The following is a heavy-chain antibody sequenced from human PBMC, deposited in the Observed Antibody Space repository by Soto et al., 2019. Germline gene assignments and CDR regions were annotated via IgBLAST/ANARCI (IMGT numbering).Heavy chain of an antibody. D-gene: IGHD1-7*01. J-gene: IGHJ3*02. Sequence: SETLSLTCAVSGGSISSSNWWSWVRLPPGKGLEWIGEIYHSGSTNYNPSLKSRVTISVDKSKNQFSLKLSSVTAADTAVYYCARGYNWNSDAFDIWGQGTMVTVSS. CDR1: GGSISSSNW. CDR2: IYHSGST. V-gene: IGHV4-4*02. CDR3: ARGYNWNSDAFDI.